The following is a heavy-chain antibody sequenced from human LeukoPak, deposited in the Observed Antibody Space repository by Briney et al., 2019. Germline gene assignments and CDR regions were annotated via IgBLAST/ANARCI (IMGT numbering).Heavy chain of an antibody. V-gene: IGHV3-23*01. J-gene: IGHJ4*02. CDR3: AKEPQAWFGELLPSH. CDR2: ISGSGGST. CDR1: EFTISSYA. D-gene: IGHD3-10*01. Sequence: GGSPRLSCAASEFTISSYAMSWVRQAPGKGLEWVSAISGSGGSTYYADSVKGRFTISRDNSKNTLYLQMNSLRAEDTAVYYCAKEPQAWFGELLPSHWGQGALVTVSS.